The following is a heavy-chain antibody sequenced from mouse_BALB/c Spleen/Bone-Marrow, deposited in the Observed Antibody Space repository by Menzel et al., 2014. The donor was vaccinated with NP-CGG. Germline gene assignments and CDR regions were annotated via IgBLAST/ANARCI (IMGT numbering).Heavy chain of an antibody. CDR3: ARGLYGAMDY. CDR1: GYTFTSYW. V-gene: IGHV1S81*02. CDR2: INPRRGRT. J-gene: IGHJ4*01. D-gene: IGHD1-1*01. Sequence: QVQLQQSGAELVKPGASVKLSCKASGYTFTSYWMYWVIQRPGQGLEWIGEINPRRGRTNYNEKFKSRATLTVDKSSSTAYIQLSSLTSEDSAVYYCARGLYGAMDYWGQGTSVTVSS.